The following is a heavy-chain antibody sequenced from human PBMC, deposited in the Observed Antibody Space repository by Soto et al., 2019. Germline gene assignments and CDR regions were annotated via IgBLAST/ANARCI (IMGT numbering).Heavy chain of an antibody. V-gene: IGHV1-3*01. D-gene: IGHD6-13*01. CDR1: GYTFTSYA. J-gene: IGHJ3*02. CDR3: ARVRTIGIAAAGTNRNDALDI. Sequence: ASVKVSCKASGYTFTSYAMHWVRQAPGQRLEWMGWINAGNGNTKYSQKFQGRVTITRDTSASTAYMELSSLRSEDTAVYYCARVRTIGIAAAGTNRNDALDIWGQGTMVTVSS. CDR2: INAGNGNT.